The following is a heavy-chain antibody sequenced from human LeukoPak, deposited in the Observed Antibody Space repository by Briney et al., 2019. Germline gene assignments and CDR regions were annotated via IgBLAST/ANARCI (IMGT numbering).Heavy chain of an antibody. CDR1: GGSISSYY. CDR2: IYYSGST. V-gene: IGHV4-59*08. Sequence: SETLSLTCTASGGSISSYYWSWIRQPPGKGLEWIGYIYYSGSTNYNPSLKSRVTISVDTSKNQFSLKLSSVTAADTAVYYCARHQIGFDPWGQGTLVTVSS. CDR3: ARHQIGFDP. J-gene: IGHJ5*02.